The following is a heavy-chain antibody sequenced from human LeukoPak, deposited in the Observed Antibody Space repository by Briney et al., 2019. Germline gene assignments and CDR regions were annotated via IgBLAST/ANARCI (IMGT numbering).Heavy chain of an antibody. Sequence: SETLSLTCAVSGGSISSGGYSWSWIRQPPGKGLEWIGYIYHSGSTYYNPSLKSRVTISVDRSKNQFSLKLSSVTAADTAVYYCARDKGAAGTAAFADWGQGTLVTVSS. CDR1: GGSISSGGYS. J-gene: IGHJ4*02. V-gene: IGHV4-30-2*01. CDR2: IYHSGST. D-gene: IGHD6-13*01. CDR3: ARDKGAAGTAAFAD.